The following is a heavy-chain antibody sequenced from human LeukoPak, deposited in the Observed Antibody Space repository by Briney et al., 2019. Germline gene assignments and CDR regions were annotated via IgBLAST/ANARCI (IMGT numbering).Heavy chain of an antibody. CDR3: ARDGGYGLGSSYFES. CDR1: GGSISSAGYY. V-gene: IGHV4-31*03. CDR2: IYHSGST. D-gene: IGHD3-10*01. Sequence: SQTLSLTCTVSGGSISSAGYYWSWIRQHPGKGLEWIGYIYHSGSTYYNPSLKSRLSISVDTSKNQFSLNLSSVTAADTAVYYCARDGGYGLGSSYFESWGQGTLVTVSS. J-gene: IGHJ4*02.